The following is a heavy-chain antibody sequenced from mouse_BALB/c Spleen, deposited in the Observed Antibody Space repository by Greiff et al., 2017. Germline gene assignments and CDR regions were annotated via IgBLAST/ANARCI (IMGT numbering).Heavy chain of an antibody. CDR3: ARKGSHTYYDYSPFAY. Sequence: QVQLKESGPGLVQPSQSLSITCTVSGFSLTSYGVHWVRQSPGKGLEWLGVIWSGGSTDYNAAFISRLSISKDNSKSQVFFKMNSLQANDTAIYYCARKGSHTYYDYSPFAYWGQGTLVTVSA. CDR1: GFSLTSYG. V-gene: IGHV2-2*02. D-gene: IGHD2-4*01. J-gene: IGHJ3*01. CDR2: IWSGGST.